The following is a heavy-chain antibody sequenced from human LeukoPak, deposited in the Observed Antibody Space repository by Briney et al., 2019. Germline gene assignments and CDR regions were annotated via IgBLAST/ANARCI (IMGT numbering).Heavy chain of an antibody. D-gene: IGHD6-13*01. J-gene: IGHJ4*02. Sequence: ASVKVSCKASGGTFSSYAISWVRQAPGQGLEWMGGIIPIFGTANYAQKFQGRVTITADESTSTAYMELSSLRSEDTAVYYCARDGQYSSSWDYWGQGTLVTVSS. CDR3: ARDGQYSSSWDY. CDR2: IIPIFGTA. V-gene: IGHV1-69*01. CDR1: GGTFSSYA.